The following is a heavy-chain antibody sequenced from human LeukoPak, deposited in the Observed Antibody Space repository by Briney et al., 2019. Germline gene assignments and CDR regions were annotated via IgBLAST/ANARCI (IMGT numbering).Heavy chain of an antibody. CDR1: GFTFDDYG. D-gene: IGHD2-2*02. V-gene: IGHV3-20*04. J-gene: IGHJ3*02. Sequence: GGSLRLSCAASGFTFDDYGMSWVRQAPGKELEWVSGINWNGGSTGYADSVKGRFTISRDNAKNSLYLQMNSLRAEDTALYYCTREECSSTSCYTDAFDIWGQGTMVTVSS. CDR2: INWNGGST. CDR3: TREECSSTSCYTDAFDI.